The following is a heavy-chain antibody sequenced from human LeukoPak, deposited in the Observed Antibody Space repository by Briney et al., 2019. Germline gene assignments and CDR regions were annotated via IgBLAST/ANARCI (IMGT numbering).Heavy chain of an antibody. D-gene: IGHD6-19*01. CDR1: GGSISSGGYY. J-gene: IGHJ4*02. CDR2: IYYSGST. V-gene: IGHV4-31*03. Sequence: SETLSLTCTVSGGSISSGGYYWSWIRQHPGKGLEWIGYIYYSGSTYYNPSLKSRVTISVDTSKNQFPLKLSSVTAADTAVYYCARALGQWLVLDYWGQGTLVTVSS. CDR3: ARALGQWLVLDY.